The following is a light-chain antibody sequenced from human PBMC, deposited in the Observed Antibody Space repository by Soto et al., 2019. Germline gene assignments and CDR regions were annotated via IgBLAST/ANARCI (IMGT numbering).Light chain of an antibody. CDR2: KTS. J-gene: IGKJ1*01. Sequence: DIQMTQSPSTLSASVGDRVTITCRASQSISSWLAWYQQKPGKAPKLLIYKTSSLESGVPSRFSGSRSGTEFTLTISSLQPEDFGSYYCQHMRTFGQGTKVDIK. V-gene: IGKV1-5*03. CDR3: QHMRT. CDR1: QSISSW.